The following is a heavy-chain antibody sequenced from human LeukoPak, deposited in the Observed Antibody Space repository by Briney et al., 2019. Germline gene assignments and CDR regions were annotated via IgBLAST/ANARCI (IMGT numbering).Heavy chain of an antibody. CDR2: INTDGSNT. J-gene: IGHJ4*02. V-gene: IGHV3-74*01. CDR3: ARLSGNYQNYFDF. CDR1: GFTFRSYW. D-gene: IGHD1-26*01. Sequence: PGGSLRLSCAASGFTFRSYWMHWVRQAPGKWLVWISRINTDGSNTDYADSVKGRFTVSRDDAKNTLYLQMSSLRVEDTAVYYCARLSGNYQNYFDFWSQGTLVTVSS.